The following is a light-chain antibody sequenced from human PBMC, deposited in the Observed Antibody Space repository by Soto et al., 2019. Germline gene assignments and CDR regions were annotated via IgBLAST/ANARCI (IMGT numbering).Light chain of an antibody. CDR2: QVT. Sequence: QSALTQPASVSGSPGQSITISCTGTSSDIGGYYYVSWYQHHPGKAPKLLIYQVTNRPSRVSNRFSGSKSGNTASLTISGLQADDEADYYCTSYSSSDIFYVFRTGTKVTVL. J-gene: IGLJ1*01. CDR3: TSYSSSDIFYV. CDR1: SSDIGGYYY. V-gene: IGLV2-14*01.